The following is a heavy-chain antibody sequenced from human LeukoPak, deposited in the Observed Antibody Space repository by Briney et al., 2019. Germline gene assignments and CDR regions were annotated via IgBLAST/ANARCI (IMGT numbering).Heavy chain of an antibody. V-gene: IGHV1-2*02. Sequence: EASVKVSCKAFGYTITGYYIHWGRQAPGQRLECRGWINPNNGGTNYAQKFQGRVTMTRDTSISTAYMELSRLRSDDTAVYYCARDALRNRHWGAWFDPWGQGTLVTVSS. J-gene: IGHJ5*02. CDR3: ARDALRNRHWGAWFDP. CDR2: INPNNGGT. CDR1: GYTITGYY. D-gene: IGHD7-27*01.